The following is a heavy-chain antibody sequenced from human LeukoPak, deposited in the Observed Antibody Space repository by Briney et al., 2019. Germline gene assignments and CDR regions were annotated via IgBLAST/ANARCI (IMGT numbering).Heavy chain of an antibody. J-gene: IGHJ4*02. Sequence: PGGSLRLSCADSEFTFSSYTMSWVRQAPGKGLEWVSSISTSVHYVTYADSVKGRFTISRDNAKNSLYLQMNSLRAEDTAVYYCARVRVMEFDYWGQGTLVTVSS. D-gene: IGHD3-16*01. V-gene: IGHV3-21*01. CDR1: EFTFSSYT. CDR2: ISTSVHYV. CDR3: ARVRVMEFDY.